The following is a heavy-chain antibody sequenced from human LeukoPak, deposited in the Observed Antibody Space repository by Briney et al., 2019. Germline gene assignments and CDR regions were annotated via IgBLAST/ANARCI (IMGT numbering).Heavy chain of an antibody. V-gene: IGHV3-23*01. CDR1: GFTFSSYA. Sequence: SGGSLRLSCAASGFTFSSYAMSWVRQAPGKGLEWVSAISGSGGSTYYADSVKGRFTISRDNSKNTLYLQMNSLRAEDTAVYYCARGRPVLPWFDPWGQGTLVTVSS. CDR2: ISGSGGST. CDR3: ARGRPVLPWFDP. D-gene: IGHD3-16*01. J-gene: IGHJ5*02.